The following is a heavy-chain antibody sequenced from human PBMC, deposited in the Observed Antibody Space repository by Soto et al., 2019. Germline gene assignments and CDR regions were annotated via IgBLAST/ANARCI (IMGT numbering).Heavy chain of an antibody. D-gene: IGHD3-10*02. CDR2: IQYDGSNN. V-gene: IGHV3-30-3*01. J-gene: IGHJ4*01. CDR3: ARGASVTRWRVLGHFYVY. Sequence: GGSLSLFCEASGFTFSSYAMHWVSQAPGEGLEWVAVIQYDGSNNYYADFVKGRFTISRDNSKNTLYLQMNSLRTQHTTENYCARGASVTRWRVLGHFYVYCGHGSPVTVSS. CDR1: GFTFSSYA.